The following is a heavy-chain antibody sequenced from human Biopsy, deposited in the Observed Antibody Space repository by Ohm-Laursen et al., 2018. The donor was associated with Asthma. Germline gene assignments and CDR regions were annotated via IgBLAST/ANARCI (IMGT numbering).Heavy chain of an antibody. CDR1: GYTFIGCH. D-gene: IGHD2-15*01. CDR3: ARGLLGMDV. Sequence: ASVKVSCKASGYTFIGCHIHWMRQAPGQGLEWMGRISTNTGNPTYAQGFTGRFVFSLDTSVSTAYLQISSLKADDTAVYYCARGLLGMDVWGQGTTVTVSS. J-gene: IGHJ6*02. V-gene: IGHV7-4-1*02. CDR2: ISTNTGNP.